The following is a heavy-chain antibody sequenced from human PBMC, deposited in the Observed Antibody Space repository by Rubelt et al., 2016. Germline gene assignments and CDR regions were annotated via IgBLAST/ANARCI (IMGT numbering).Heavy chain of an antibody. D-gene: IGHD6-13*01. CDR3: ARGSWFRGAFDI. V-gene: IGHV1-2*04. J-gene: IGHJ3*02. Sequence: QVQLVQSGAEVKKPGASVKVSCKASGYNFTGYYMHWVRQAPGQGLEWMGWLNPNSGGTHCAQKVQGCVTMTKHTSISTGYMELSRLRYDDTAVYYCARGSWFRGAFDIWCQGTMVTVSS. CDR1: GYNFTGYY. CDR2: LNPNSGGT.